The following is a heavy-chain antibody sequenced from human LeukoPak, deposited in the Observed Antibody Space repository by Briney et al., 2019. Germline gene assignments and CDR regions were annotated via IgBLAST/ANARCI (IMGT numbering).Heavy chain of an antibody. Sequence: SETLSLTCTVSGGSISSYFWSWIRQPPGKGLEWIGYIYYSGSTNYNPSLKSRVTISIDKSMTQFSLRLSSVTAADTAVYYCARGYYYFDYWGQGTLVTVSS. CDR2: IYYSGST. D-gene: IGHD2-15*01. J-gene: IGHJ4*02. CDR3: ARGYYYFDY. CDR1: GGSISSYF. V-gene: IGHV4-59*08.